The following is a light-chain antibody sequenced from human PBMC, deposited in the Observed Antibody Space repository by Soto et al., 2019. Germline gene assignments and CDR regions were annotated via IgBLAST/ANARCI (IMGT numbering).Light chain of an antibody. CDR2: GAS. CDR1: QSVSSSF. CDR3: QQSGYSPIT. J-gene: IGKJ5*01. V-gene: IGKV3-20*01. Sequence: ESVLTQSPCTLSLSTGERATLSCRASQSVSSSFLSWYQQKRGQAPRLLMFGASSRATGIPDRFSGSGSGTDFTLTIYRLEPEDFAVYYCQQSGYSPITFGQGTRLEIK.